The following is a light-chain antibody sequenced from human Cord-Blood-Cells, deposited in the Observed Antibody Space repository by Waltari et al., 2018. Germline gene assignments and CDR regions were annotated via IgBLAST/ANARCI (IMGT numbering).Light chain of an antibody. V-gene: IGLV1-47*01. J-gene: IGLJ3*02. CDR2: RNK. CDR1: SSNIGSNY. Sequence: QSVLTQPPSASGTPGQRVTISCSGSSSNIGSNYVYWYQQLPGTAPKLLIYRNKQRPSGVHDRFSGSKSGTSASLAISGLRSEDEADYYCAAWDDSLSGWVFGGGTKLTVL. CDR3: AAWDDSLSGWV.